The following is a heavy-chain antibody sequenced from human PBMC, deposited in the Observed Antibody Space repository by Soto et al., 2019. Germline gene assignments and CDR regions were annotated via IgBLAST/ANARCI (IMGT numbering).Heavy chain of an antibody. CDR1: GGSISTYY. J-gene: IGHJ4*02. Sequence: SETLSLTCTVSGGSISTYYWNRIRQPPGEGLEWIGYIHYSGITSYSPSLKSRVAISVDTSRNRFSLNLSSVTAADTAVYYCARVVAAVSWVFDYWGQGTVVTVSS. D-gene: IGHD6-13*01. CDR3: ARVVAAVSWVFDY. CDR2: IHYSGIT. V-gene: IGHV4-59*01.